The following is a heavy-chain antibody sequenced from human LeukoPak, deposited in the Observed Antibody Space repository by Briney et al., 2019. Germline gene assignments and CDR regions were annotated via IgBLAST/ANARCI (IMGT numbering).Heavy chain of an antibody. CDR3: AKEHCTGGSCSEQD. CDR2: IWYDGSNK. J-gene: IGHJ4*02. V-gene: IGHV3-33*06. D-gene: IGHD2-15*01. Sequence: GGSLRLSCAASGFTFSSYGMHWVRQAPGKGLEWVAVIWYDGSNKYYADSVKGRFTISRDNSKNTLYLQMNSLRAEDTAVYYCAKEHCTGGSCSEQDWGQGTLVTVSS. CDR1: GFTFSSYG.